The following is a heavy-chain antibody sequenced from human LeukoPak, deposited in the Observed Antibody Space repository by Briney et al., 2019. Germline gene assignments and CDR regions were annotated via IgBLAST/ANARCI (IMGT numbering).Heavy chain of an antibody. Sequence: GASVKVSCKASGGTFSSYAISWVRQAPGQGLEWMGGIIPIFGTANYAQKFQGRVTITTDESTSTAYMELRSLRSEDTAVYYCAREPYSGSYPYNWFDPWGQGTLVTVSS. J-gene: IGHJ5*02. CDR2: IIPIFGTA. CDR3: AREPYSGSYPYNWFDP. D-gene: IGHD1-26*01. CDR1: GGTFSSYA. V-gene: IGHV1-69*05.